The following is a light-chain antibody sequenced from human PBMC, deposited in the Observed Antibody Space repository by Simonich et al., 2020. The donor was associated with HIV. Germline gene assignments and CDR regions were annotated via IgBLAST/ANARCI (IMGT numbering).Light chain of an antibody. Sequence: QSALTQPASVSGSPGQSISISCTGTSSDVGGYKYVSWYQQHPGKAPQLIIYDVSKRPSGVSNRFSGSKTGNTASLTSSGLQAEDEADYYCSSPTADRGVFGGGTKLTVL. CDR1: SSDVGGYKY. CDR2: DVS. V-gene: IGLV2-14*01. CDR3: SSPTADRGV. J-gene: IGLJ3*02.